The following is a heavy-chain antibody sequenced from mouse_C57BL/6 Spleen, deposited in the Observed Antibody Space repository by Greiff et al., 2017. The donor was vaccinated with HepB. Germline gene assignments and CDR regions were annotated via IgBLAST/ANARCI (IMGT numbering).Heavy chain of an antibody. CDR1: GFTFSSYA. D-gene: IGHD1-1*01. CDR2: ISDGGSYT. V-gene: IGHV5-4*03. Sequence: EVKLEESGGGLVKPGGSLKLSCAASGFTFSSYAMSWVRQTPEKRLEWVATISDGGSYTYYPDNVKGRFTISRDNAKNNLYLQMSHLKSEDTAMYYCARSLTTVVATYYFDYWGQGTTLTVSS. J-gene: IGHJ2*01. CDR3: ARSLTTVVATYYFDY.